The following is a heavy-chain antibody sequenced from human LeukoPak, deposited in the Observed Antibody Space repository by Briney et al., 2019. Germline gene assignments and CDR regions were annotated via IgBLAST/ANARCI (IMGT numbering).Heavy chain of an antibody. CDR1: GFTFSSYS. CDR2: ISSSSSYI. J-gene: IGHJ6*03. Sequence: GGSLRLSCAASGFTFSSYSMNWVRQAPGKGLEWVSSISSSSSYIYYADSVKGRFTISRDNAKNSLYLQMNSLRAEDTAVYYCARDGNCSGGSCYSGYYYYYMDVWGKGTTVTISS. V-gene: IGHV3-21*04. D-gene: IGHD2-15*01. CDR3: ARDGNCSGGSCYSGYYYYYMDV.